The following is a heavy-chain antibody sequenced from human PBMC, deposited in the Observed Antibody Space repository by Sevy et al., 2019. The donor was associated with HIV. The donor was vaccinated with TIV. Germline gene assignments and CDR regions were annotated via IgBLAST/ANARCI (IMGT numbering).Heavy chain of an antibody. CDR1: GFAFSDHY. CDR3: VRGPNCGVGGCQQISPYCLDV. V-gene: IGHV3-72*01. Sequence: GGSLRLSCAASGFAFSDHYVEWVRQAPGKGLEWVGRIRNRPNRYTTEYAASVEGRFTISRDDSRHSLYLQMNSLKTEDSAVYYCVRGPNCGVGGCQQISPYCLDVWGIGATVTVSS. CDR2: IRNRPNRYTT. D-gene: IGHD2-21*01. J-gene: IGHJ6*03.